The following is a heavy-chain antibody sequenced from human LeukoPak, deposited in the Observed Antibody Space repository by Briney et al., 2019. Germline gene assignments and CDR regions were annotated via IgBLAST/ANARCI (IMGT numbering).Heavy chain of an antibody. J-gene: IGHJ3*02. D-gene: IGHD3-22*01. CDR1: GGSISSYY. Sequence: PSETLSLTCTVSGGSISSYYWSWIRQPPGKGLEYIGFIYYSGSTIYNPSRKSRVTISIDTSKNQLSLKLSSVTAADTAVYYCARDLRLRYYDSSGYYVPDAFDIWGQGTMVTVS. CDR3: ARDLRLRYYDSSGYYVPDAFDI. V-gene: IGHV4-59*01. CDR2: IYYSGST.